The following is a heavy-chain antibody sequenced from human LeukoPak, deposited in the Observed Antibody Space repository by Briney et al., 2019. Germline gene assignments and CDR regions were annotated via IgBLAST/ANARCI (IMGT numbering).Heavy chain of an antibody. D-gene: IGHD3-22*01. CDR1: AFTFSNYG. CDR2: ISSDGSEE. CDR3: AKGDSGFYFYFDY. Sequence: GKSLRLSCAASAFTFSNYGMHWVRQAPGKGLELVAGISSDGSEEYYADSVEGRFTISRDNPKNTLYLEMNSLRAEDTAVYYCAKGDSGFYFYFDYWGQGTLVTVSS. V-gene: IGHV3-30*18. J-gene: IGHJ4*02.